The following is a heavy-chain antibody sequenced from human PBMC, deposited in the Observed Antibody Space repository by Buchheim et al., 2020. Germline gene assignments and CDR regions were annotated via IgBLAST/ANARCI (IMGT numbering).Heavy chain of an antibody. Sequence: QVQLVESGGGVVQPGRSLRLSCAASGFTFSRYGMHWVRQAPGKGLEWVAVISYDGNNKYYADSVKGRFTISRDNSKNTLYLQMNSLRAEDTAVYYCAKDKALVVTGDNWFDPWGQGTL. D-gene: IGHD2-21*02. CDR3: AKDKALVVTGDNWFDP. CDR2: ISYDGNNK. J-gene: IGHJ5*02. V-gene: IGHV3-30*18. CDR1: GFTFSRYG.